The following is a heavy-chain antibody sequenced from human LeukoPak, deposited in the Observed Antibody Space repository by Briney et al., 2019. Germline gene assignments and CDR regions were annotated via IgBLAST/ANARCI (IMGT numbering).Heavy chain of an antibody. J-gene: IGHJ3*02. CDR3: AKATGSGSYYAYDAFDI. CDR2: ISGSGGST. Sequence: GGSLSLSCAASGFTFSSYAMSWVRQAPGKGLEWVSAISGSGGSTYYADSVKGRFTISRDNSKNTLYLQMNSLRAEDTAVYYCAKATGSGSYYAYDAFDIWGQGTMVTVSS. CDR1: GFTFSSYA. V-gene: IGHV3-23*01. D-gene: IGHD3-10*01.